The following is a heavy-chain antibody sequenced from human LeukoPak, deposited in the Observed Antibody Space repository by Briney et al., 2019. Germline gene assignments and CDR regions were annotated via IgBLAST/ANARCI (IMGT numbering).Heavy chain of an antibody. Sequence: GGSLRLSCAASGFTFSSYSMNWVRQAPGKGLEWVSSISSSSSYIYYADSVKGRFTISRDNAKNSLYLQMNSLRAEDTAVYYCAKEDRIAVAGTEDGGDYWGQGTLVTVSS. CDR1: GFTFSSYS. CDR2: ISSSSSYI. J-gene: IGHJ4*02. V-gene: IGHV3-21*04. D-gene: IGHD6-19*01. CDR3: AKEDRIAVAGTEDGGDY.